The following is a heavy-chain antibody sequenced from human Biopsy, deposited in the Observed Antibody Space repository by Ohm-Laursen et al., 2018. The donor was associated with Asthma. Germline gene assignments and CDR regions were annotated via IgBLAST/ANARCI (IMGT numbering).Heavy chain of an antibody. Sequence: EASVKVSCKASGYTFINYAIHWVRQAPGQRLEWMGWINAGNGNTKYSQKFQGRVTITRDTSASTAYMDLSSLRSEDTAVYYCARTYHDFLTGQVNDVFAIWGQGTMVTVSS. J-gene: IGHJ3*02. D-gene: IGHD3-9*01. CDR1: GYTFINYA. V-gene: IGHV1-3*01. CDR3: ARTYHDFLTGQVNDVFAI. CDR2: INAGNGNT.